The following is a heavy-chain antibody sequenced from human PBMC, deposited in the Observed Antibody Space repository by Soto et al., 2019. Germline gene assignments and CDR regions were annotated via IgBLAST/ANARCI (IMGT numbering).Heavy chain of an antibody. CDR3: ARQFCTTTDCSMYFDN. CDR2: VYPRGSDT. Sequence: RGSLKISCETSGYDFTRNWIGWVRQRPGKGLEWVGLVYPRGSDTRYSPSFRGHVSMSADESVRTAYLQWTSLEASDTAIYYCARQFCTTTDCSMYFDNWRQGTPVTVSS. J-gene: IGHJ4*02. V-gene: IGHV5-51*01. D-gene: IGHD2-8*01. CDR1: GYDFTRNW.